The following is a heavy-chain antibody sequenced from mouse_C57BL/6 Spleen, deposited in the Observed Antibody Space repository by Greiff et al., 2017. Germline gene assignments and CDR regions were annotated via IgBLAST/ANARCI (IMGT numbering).Heavy chain of an antibody. D-gene: IGHD4-1*01. J-gene: IGHJ4*01. Sequence: QVQLQQSGPELVKPGASVKISCKASGYAFSSSWMNWVKQRPGKGLEWIGRIYPGDGDTNYNGKFKGKATLTADKSSSTAYMQLSSLTSEDSAVYFCARERLGFKDYAMDYWGQGTSVTVSS. CDR1: GYAFSSSW. CDR2: IYPGDGDT. CDR3: ARERLGFKDYAMDY. V-gene: IGHV1-82*01.